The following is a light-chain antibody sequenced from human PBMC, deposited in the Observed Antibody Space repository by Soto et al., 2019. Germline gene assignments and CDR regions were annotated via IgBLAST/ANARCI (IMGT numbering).Light chain of an antibody. Sequence: DIQMTQSPSTLSASVGDRVTITCRASQSISSWVAWYQQKPGKAPKLLIYRASTLLSGVPSRFSGSGSGTDFTLTISSLQPDDFAPYYCQQYDSYSRTFGQGTKVEIK. CDR3: QQYDSYSRT. V-gene: IGKV1-5*03. CDR2: RAS. CDR1: QSISSW. J-gene: IGKJ1*01.